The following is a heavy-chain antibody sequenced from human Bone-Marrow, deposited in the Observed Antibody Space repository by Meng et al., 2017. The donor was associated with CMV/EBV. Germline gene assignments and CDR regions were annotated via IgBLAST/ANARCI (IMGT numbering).Heavy chain of an antibody. CDR3: RKNYGDYASPRGMDV. J-gene: IGHJ6*02. V-gene: IGHV3-30-3*01. CDR1: GFTFSSYA. D-gene: IGHD4-17*01. CDR2: ISYDGSNK. Sequence: GGSRRLSCAASGFTFSSYAMHWVRQAPGKGLEWVAVISYDGSNKYYADSVKGRFTISRDNSKNTLYLQMNSLRAEDTAVYYCRKNYGDYASPRGMDVWGQGTTVTVSS.